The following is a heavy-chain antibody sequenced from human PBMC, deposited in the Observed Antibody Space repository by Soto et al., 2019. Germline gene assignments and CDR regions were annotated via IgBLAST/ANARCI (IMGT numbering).Heavy chain of an antibody. D-gene: IGHD3-10*01. CDR3: TREGSAPYYYSGMDA. J-gene: IGHJ6*02. Sequence: QVQLEQSAPEVKKPGASVKVSCKASGYTFTTYGISWVRQAPGQGLEWLGWINTHNGNTNYAQNLQGRVIMTADTSTSTASMELRSLRSDDTAIYYCTREGSAPYYYSGMDAWGQGTTVTVSS. CDR2: INTHNGNT. CDR1: GYTFTTYG. V-gene: IGHV1-18*01.